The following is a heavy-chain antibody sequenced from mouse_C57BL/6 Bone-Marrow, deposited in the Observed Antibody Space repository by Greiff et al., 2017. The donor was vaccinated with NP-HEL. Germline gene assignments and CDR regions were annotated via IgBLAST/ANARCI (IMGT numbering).Heavy chain of an antibody. Sequence: EVHLVESEGGLVQPGSSMKLSCTASGFTFSDYYMAWVRQVPEKGLEWVANINYDGSSTYYLDSLKSRFIISRDNAKNILYLQMSSLKSEDTAASYGARGPNWDHYFDYWGQGTTLTVSS. CDR2: INYDGSST. CDR1: GFTFSDYY. CDR3: ARGPNWDHYFDY. V-gene: IGHV5-16*01. J-gene: IGHJ2*01. D-gene: IGHD4-1*01.